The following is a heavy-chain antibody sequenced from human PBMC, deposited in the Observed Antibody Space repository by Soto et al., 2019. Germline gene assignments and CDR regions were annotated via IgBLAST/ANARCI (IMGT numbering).Heavy chain of an antibody. V-gene: IGHV3-30*16. D-gene: IGHD5-12*01. CDR2: ISYDGIDK. CDR1: GGTFSSYA. CDR3: AKDLREMATIRPDY. J-gene: IGHJ4*02. Sequence: QVQLVQSGAEVKKPGSSVKVSCKASGGTFSSYAISWVRQAPGQGLEWVAVISYDGIDKNYGDSVKGRFTISRENSKNMVYLQMNSLRAEDTAVYYCAKDLREMATIRPDYWGQGILVTVSS.